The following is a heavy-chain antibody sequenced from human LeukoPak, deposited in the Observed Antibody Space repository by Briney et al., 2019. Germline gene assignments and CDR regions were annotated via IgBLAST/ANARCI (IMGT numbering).Heavy chain of an antibody. D-gene: IGHD3-16*01. CDR2: SYYSGYT. Sequence: PSETLSLTCTVSGGSISSYYWSWIRQPPGKGLKWIGNSYYSGYTTYSPSLRSRVTISVDTSKNQFSLKLSSVTAADTAVYYCARETSQKGAHYMDVWGKGTTINISS. CDR3: ARETSQKGAHYMDV. V-gene: IGHV4-59*01. CDR1: GGSISSYY. J-gene: IGHJ6*03.